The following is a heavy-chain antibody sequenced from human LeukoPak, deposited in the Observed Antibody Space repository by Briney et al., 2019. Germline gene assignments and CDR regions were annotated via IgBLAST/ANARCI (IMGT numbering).Heavy chain of an antibody. CDR2: ISSSSSYI. Sequence: PGGSLRLSCAASGFTFSSYSMNWVRQAPGKGLEWVSSISSSSSYIYYADSVKGRFTISRDSAKNSLYLQMNSLRAEDTAVCYCARDGSYSSGWYEAFDIWGQGTMVTVSS. V-gene: IGHV3-21*01. D-gene: IGHD6-19*01. CDR3: ARDGSYSSGWYEAFDI. CDR1: GFTFSSYS. J-gene: IGHJ3*02.